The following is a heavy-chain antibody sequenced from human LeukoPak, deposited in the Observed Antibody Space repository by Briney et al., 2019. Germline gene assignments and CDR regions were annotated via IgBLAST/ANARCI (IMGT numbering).Heavy chain of an antibody. CDR1: GFTFSSYG. CDR3: AKDPVVVTAHIGVFDY. J-gene: IGHJ4*02. Sequence: GGSLRLSCAASGFTFSSYGMHWVRQAPGKGLEWVAVISYDGSNKYYADSVKGRFTISRDNSKNTLYLQMNSLRAEDTAVYYCAKDPVVVTAHIGVFDYWGQGTLVTVSS. CDR2: ISYDGSNK. D-gene: IGHD2-21*02. V-gene: IGHV3-30*18.